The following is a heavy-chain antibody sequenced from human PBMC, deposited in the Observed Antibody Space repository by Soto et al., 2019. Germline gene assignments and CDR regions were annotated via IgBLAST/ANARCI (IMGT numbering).Heavy chain of an antibody. Sequence: GPLRLSFAASGLTYTRYTRNWVGRPPGKGLEWVSPISSTTNYIYYGDSMKGRFTISRDNAKNSLYLEMNSLRAEDTAVYYCARESEDLTSNFDYWGQGTLVTVSS. V-gene: IGHV3-21*06. CDR2: ISSTTNYI. CDR3: ARESEDLTSNFDY. J-gene: IGHJ4*02. CDR1: GLTYTRYT.